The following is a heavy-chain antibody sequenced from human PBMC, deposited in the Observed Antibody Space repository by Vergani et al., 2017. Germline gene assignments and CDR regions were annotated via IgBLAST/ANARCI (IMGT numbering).Heavy chain of an antibody. CDR3: ARAKIEPTVILRYYFDY. D-gene: IGHD4-11*01. CDR1: GGSISSYY. Sequence: QVQLQESGPGLVKPSETLSLTCTVSGGSISSYYWSWIRQPPGKGLEWFGYIYSSGSTNYNPSLKSRVTISVDTSKNQFSLKLSSVTAADTAVYYCARAKIEPTVILRYYFDYWGQGTLVTVSS. CDR2: IYSSGST. V-gene: IGHV4-59*13. J-gene: IGHJ4*02.